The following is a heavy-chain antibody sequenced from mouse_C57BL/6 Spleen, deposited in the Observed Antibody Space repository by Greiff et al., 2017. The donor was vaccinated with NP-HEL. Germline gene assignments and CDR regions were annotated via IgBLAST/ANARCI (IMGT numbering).Heavy chain of an antibody. D-gene: IGHD1-1*01. CDR3: ARPFYYGSSAFYAMDY. J-gene: IGHJ4*01. CDR1: GYAFSSSW. CDR2: IYPGDGDT. V-gene: IGHV1-82*01. Sequence: VQLQQSGPELVKPGASVKISCKASGYAFSSSWMNWVKQRPGKGLEWIGRIYPGDGDTNYNGKFKGKATLTADKSSSTAYMQLSSLTSEDSAVYFCARPFYYGSSAFYAMDYWGQGTSVTVSS.